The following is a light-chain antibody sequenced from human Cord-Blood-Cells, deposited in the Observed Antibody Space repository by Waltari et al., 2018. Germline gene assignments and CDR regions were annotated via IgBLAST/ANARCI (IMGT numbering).Light chain of an antibody. CDR3: QQSYSTPFT. CDR1: QSISSH. J-gene: IGKJ3*01. CDR2: AAS. Sequence: DIQLTQSPSSLSASVGDRVTIPCRASQSISSHLNWYQQKPGKAPKLLIYAASSLQSGVPSRFSGSGSGTDFTLTISSLQPEDFATYYCQQSYSTPFTFGPGTKVDIK. V-gene: IGKV1-39*01.